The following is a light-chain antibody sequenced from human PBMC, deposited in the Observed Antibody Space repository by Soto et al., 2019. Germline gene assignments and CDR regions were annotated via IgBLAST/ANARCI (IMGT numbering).Light chain of an antibody. V-gene: IGLV4-60*03. CDR2: LEGSGSY. J-gene: IGLJ2*01. CDR3: ENWDSSPHVV. CDR1: SGHSSYI. Sequence: QSVLTQSSSASASLGSSVKLTCTLSSGHSSYIIAWHQQQPGKAPRYLMKLEGSGSYNKGSGVPDRFSGSSSGADRYLTISNLQSEDEADYYCENWDSSPHVVFGGGTKVTVL.